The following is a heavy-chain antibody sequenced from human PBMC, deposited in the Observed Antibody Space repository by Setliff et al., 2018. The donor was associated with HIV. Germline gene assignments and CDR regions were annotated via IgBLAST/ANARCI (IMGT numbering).Heavy chain of an antibody. CDR2: ISGSGGST. CDR1: GFTFSRYA. J-gene: IGHJ6*02. V-gene: IGHV3-23*01. CDR3: AKTLPTLYPPHDYYFAMDV. Sequence: GGSLRLSCAASGFTFSRYAMNWVRQAPGKGLEWVSAISGSGGSTYYADSVKGRFTISRDNSKNTLYLQMNSLRAEDTAVYYCAKTLPTLYPPHDYYFAMDVWGQGTTVTVSS. D-gene: IGHD2-15*01.